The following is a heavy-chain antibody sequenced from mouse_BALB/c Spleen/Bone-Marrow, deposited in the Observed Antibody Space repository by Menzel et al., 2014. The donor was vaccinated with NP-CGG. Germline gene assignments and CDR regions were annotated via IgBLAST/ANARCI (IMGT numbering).Heavy chain of an antibody. CDR3: APMYDGYYMFAY. J-gene: IGHJ3*01. Sequence: VQLQQSGAELVRPGVSVKISCKGSGYTFTDYAMHWVKQSHAKSLEWIGVISTYYGDTNYNEKFKGKATMTVDKSSSTAYMEHARLTSEDSAIYYCAPMYDGYYMFAYWGQGTLVTVSA. CDR1: GYTFTDYA. V-gene: IGHV1S137*01. D-gene: IGHD2-3*01. CDR2: ISTYYGDT.